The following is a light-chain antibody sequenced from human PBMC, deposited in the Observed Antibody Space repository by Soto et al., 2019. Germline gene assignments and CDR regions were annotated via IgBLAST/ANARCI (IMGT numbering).Light chain of an antibody. CDR3: QKYYSAPLT. CDR1: QGISNS. V-gene: IGKV1-27*01. CDR2: AAS. Sequence: DIQMTQSPSSLSAFVGGRVTITCRASQGISNSLAWYQQKPGKGPKLLIYAASTLQSGVPSRFSGSVSGTDFTLTISSLQPEDVATYYCQKYYSAPLTFGPGTKVDIK. J-gene: IGKJ3*01.